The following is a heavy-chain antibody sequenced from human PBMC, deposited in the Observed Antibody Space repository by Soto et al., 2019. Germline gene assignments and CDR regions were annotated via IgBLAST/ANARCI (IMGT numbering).Heavy chain of an antibody. V-gene: IGHV3-48*01. J-gene: IGHJ5*02. D-gene: IGHD6-13*01. CDR2: ISSSSGTI. Sequence: EVQLVESGGGLVQPGGSLRLSCAASGFTFSIYCMNWFRQAPGKGLEWISYISSSSGTIHYADSLKGRFTISRDNASNSLYLQVISLSVDDPAVDYCAAQRGSAADTFDLWGRGTPVAVS. CDR1: GFTFSIYC. CDR3: AAQRGSAADTFDL.